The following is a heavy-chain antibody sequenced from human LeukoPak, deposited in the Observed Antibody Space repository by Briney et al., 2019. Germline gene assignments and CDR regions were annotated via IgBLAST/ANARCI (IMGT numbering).Heavy chain of an antibody. CDR1: GYTFSSYG. Sequence: ASVKVSCKASGYTFSSYGISWVRQAPGQRVEWMGWISAYNGNTNYAQKLQGRVTMTTDTSTSTAYMELRSLRSDDTAVYYCARGLRWLQSSGYYFDYWGQGTLVTVSS. J-gene: IGHJ4*02. V-gene: IGHV1-18*01. CDR2: ISAYNGNT. CDR3: ARGLRWLQSSGYYFDY. D-gene: IGHD5-24*01.